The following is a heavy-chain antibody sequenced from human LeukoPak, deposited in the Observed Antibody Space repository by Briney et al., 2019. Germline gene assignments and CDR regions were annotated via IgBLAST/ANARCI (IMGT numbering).Heavy chain of an antibody. D-gene: IGHD1-14*01. CDR2: ISYDGGDK. CDR1: GFTFSSYA. V-gene: IGHV3-30-3*01. Sequence: PGGSLRLSCAASGFTFSSYAIDWVRQAPGKGLEWVAFISYDGGDKRYAESVKGRITISRDNSRKTLYLQMHSLGPEDTAIYYCARDLSERYSIDYWGQGTLVTVSS. J-gene: IGHJ4*02. CDR3: ARDLSERYSIDY.